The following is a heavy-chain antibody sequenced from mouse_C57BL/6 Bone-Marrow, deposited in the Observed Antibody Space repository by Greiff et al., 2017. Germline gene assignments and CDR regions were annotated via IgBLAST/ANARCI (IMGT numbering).Heavy chain of an antibody. Sequence: EVQGVESGPVLVKPGPSVKISCKASGFTFTDYYMHWVKQSHGKSLEWIGLVYPYNGGTSYTQKFKGKATLTVDTSSSTAYMELNSLTSEDSAVYYCARWHYGSSYPFDCWGQGTTLTVSS. J-gene: IGHJ2*01. CDR1: GFTFTDYY. V-gene: IGHV1-36*01. CDR2: VYPYNGGT. D-gene: IGHD1-1*01. CDR3: ARWHYGSSYPFDC.